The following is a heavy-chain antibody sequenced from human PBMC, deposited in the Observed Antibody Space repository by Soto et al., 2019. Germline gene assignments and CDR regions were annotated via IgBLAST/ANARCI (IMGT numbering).Heavy chain of an antibody. CDR2: FDPEDGET. CDR1: GYTLTELS. CDR3: ATADRGFNYDILTGYYPDYYFDY. J-gene: IGHJ4*02. D-gene: IGHD3-9*01. Sequence: ASVKVSCKVSGYTLTELSMHWVRQAPGKGLEWMGGFDPEDGETIYAQKFQGRVTMTEDTSTDTAYMELGSLRSEDTAVYYCATADRGFNYDILTGYYPDYYFDYWGQGTLVTVSS. V-gene: IGHV1-24*01.